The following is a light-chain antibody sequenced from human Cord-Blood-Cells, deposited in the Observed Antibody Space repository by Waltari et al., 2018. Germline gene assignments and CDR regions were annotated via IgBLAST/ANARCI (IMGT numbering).Light chain of an antibody. V-gene: IGKV1-27*01. CDR3: QKYNSAPPT. CDR1: QGISNY. J-gene: IGKJ1*01. Sequence: DIQMTHPPSSLSASVGDRVTITCRASQGISNYLAWYQQKPGKVPKLLIYAASTLQSGVPSRFSGSGSGTDFTLTISSLQPGDVATYYCQKYNSAPPTFGQGTKVEIK. CDR2: AAS.